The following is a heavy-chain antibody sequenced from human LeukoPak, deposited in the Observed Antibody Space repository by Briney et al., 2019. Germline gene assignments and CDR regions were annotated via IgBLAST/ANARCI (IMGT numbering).Heavy chain of an antibody. V-gene: IGHV4-34*01. J-gene: IGHJ6*03. CDR3: ARVVAGSGSYDDYYYYMDV. CDR1: GGSFNGYY. Sequence: SETLSLTCAVYGGSFNGYYWSWIRQPPGKGLEWIGEINHSGSTNYNPSLKSRVTVSVDTSKNQFSLKLSSVTAADTAVYYCARVVAGSGSYDDYYYYMDVWGKGTTVTVSS. CDR2: INHSGST. D-gene: IGHD3-10*01.